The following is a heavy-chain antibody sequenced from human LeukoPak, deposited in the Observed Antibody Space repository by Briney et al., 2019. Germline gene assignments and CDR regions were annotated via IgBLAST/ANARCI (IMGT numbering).Heavy chain of an antibody. Sequence: PSQTLSLTCAVSGGSISSGGYYWSWIRQPPGKGLGWIGYIYYSGSTNYNPSLKSRVTISVDTSKNQFSLKLSSVTAADTAVYYCASGGADDAFDIWGQGTMVTVSS. V-gene: IGHV4-61*08. J-gene: IGHJ3*02. D-gene: IGHD2-21*01. CDR1: GGSISSGGYY. CDR2: IYYSGST. CDR3: ASGGADDAFDI.